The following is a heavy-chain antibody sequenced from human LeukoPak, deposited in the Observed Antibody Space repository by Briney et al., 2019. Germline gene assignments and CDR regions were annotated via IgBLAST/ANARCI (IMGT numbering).Heavy chain of an antibody. J-gene: IGHJ4*02. D-gene: IGHD1-26*01. CDR2: IVVGGGNT. V-gene: IGHV1-58*02. CDR1: GFTFTSSA. Sequence: SVKVSCKASGFTFTSSAMQRVRQARGQRLEWIGWIVVGGGNTNYAQKFQERVTITRDMSTSTAYMELSSLRSEDTAVYYCAADLRVVGASFDYWGQGTLVTVSS. CDR3: AADLRVVGASFDY.